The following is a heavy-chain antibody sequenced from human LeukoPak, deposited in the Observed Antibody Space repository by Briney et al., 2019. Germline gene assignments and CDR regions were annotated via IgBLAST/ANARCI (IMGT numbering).Heavy chain of an antibody. CDR3: ARVGWELLLLDGYSRGLDY. J-gene: IGHJ4*02. CDR1: GFTFSSYE. D-gene: IGHD1-26*01. V-gene: IGHV3-48*03. Sequence: PGGSLRLSCAASGFTFSSYEMNWVRQAPGKGLEWVSYISSSGSTIYYADSVKGRFTISRDNAKNSLYLQMNSLRGEDTAVYYCARVGWELLLLDGYSRGLDYWGQGTLVTVSS. CDR2: ISSSGSTI.